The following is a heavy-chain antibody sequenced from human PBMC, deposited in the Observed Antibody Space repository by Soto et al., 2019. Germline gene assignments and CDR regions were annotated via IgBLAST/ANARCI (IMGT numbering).Heavy chain of an antibody. CDR1: GGSISTGDYY. Sequence: SETLSLTCTVSGGSISTGDYYWSWIRQPPGKCLEWIGYIYYSGSTFYGPSLKSRVTISLNTPKNQFSLRLGSVTAADTAVYYCASEGSYKRTYWGQGTQFTVSS. J-gene: IGHJ4*02. CDR2: IYYSGST. V-gene: IGHV4-30-4*01. CDR3: ASEGSYKRTY. D-gene: IGHD2-15*01.